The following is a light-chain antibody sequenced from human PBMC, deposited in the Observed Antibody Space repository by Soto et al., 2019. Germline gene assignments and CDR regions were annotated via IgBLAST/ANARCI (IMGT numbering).Light chain of an antibody. J-gene: IGLJ2*01. V-gene: IGLV2-11*01. CDR2: DVI. CDR3: CSYAGNNNLI. CDR1: SSDVGVYNY. Sequence: QSALTQPRSVSGSPGQSVTISCTGTSSDVGVYNYVSWYQQHPGKAPQLVIYDVIKRPSGVPYRFSGSKSGNTASLTISGLQAEDEADYYCCSYAGNNNLIFGGGTKVTVL.